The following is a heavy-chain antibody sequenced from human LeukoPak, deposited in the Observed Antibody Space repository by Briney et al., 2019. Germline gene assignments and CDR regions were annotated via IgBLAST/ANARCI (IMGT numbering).Heavy chain of an antibody. Sequence: PGGSLRLSCAASGFTFSSYAMHWVRQAPGKGLEYVSAISSNGCSTYYANSVKGRFTISRDNSKNTLYLQMGSLRAEDMAVYYCARELAPRGDSDEYCGGDCYPFRNAFDIWGQGTMVTVSS. D-gene: IGHD2-21*01. V-gene: IGHV3-64*01. CDR2: ISSNGCST. J-gene: IGHJ3*02. CDR1: GFTFSSYA. CDR3: ARELAPRGDSDEYCGGDCYPFRNAFDI.